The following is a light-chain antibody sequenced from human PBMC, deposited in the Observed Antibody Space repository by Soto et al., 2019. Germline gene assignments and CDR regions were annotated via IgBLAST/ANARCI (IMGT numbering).Light chain of an antibody. V-gene: IGKV3-11*01. CDR3: QQRCNGAGT. Sequence: ELVLTQSPATLSLSPGERATLSCRASQRVSSYLAWYQQKPGQAPRLLIYDASNRATGIPARFSGSGSGTDFTLTISSLEPEDFAVYYCQQRCNGAGTFGQGTKLEIK. J-gene: IGKJ2*01. CDR1: QRVSSY. CDR2: DAS.